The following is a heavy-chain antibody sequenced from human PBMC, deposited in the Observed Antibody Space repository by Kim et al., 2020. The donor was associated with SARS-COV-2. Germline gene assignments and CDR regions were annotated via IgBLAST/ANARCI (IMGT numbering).Heavy chain of an antibody. D-gene: IGHD6-19*01. J-gene: IGHJ4*02. V-gene: IGHV5-10-1*01. CDR3: ARQGSGWDFDY. Sequence: TNYNPSFQGHVTISADKSISTAYLQWSSLKASDTAMYYCARQGSGWDFDYWGQGTLVTVSS. CDR2: T.